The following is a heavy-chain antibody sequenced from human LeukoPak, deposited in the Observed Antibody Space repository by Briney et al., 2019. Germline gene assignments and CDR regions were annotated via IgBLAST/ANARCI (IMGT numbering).Heavy chain of an antibody. Sequence: GGSLRLSCAASGFTFSSYGMHWVRQAPGKGLEWVAFIRYDGSNKYYADSVKGRFTISRDNSKNTLYLQMNSLRAEDTAVYYCAELGYYYGSGSYPEPDYWGQGTLVTVSS. D-gene: IGHD3-10*01. CDR2: IRYDGSNK. J-gene: IGHJ4*02. CDR3: AELGYYYGSGSYPEPDY. V-gene: IGHV3-30*02. CDR1: GFTFSSYG.